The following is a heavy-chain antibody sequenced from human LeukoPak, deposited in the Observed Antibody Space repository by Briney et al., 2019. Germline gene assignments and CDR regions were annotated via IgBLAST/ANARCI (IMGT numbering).Heavy chain of an antibody. Sequence: ASVMVSCKASGYTFTVYYIHWVRQAPGQGLEWMEWINPNSGDTNYAQKFQGRVTVTRDTSISTAFMELNRLTSDDTAVYYCAREGAGGSWAGYWGQGTLVTVSS. D-gene: IGHD1-26*01. V-gene: IGHV1-2*02. J-gene: IGHJ4*02. CDR3: AREGAGGSWAGY. CDR1: GYTFTVYY. CDR2: INPNSGDT.